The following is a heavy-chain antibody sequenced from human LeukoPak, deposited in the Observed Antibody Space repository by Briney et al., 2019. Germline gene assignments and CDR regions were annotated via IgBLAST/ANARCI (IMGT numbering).Heavy chain of an antibody. CDR2: IRYDGSNE. CDR1: GFTFSSYG. J-gene: IGHJ4*02. CDR3: AKDLKFFDY. V-gene: IGHV3-30*02. Sequence: GGSLRLSCAASGFTFSSYGMHWVRQAPGKGLEWEAFIRYDGSNEYYVDSVKGRFTISRDNSKNTLYLQMNSLRTEDTAVYYCAKDLKFFDYWGQGTLVTVSS.